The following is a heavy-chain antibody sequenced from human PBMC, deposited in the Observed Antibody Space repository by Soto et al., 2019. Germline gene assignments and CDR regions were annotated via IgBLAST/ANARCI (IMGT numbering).Heavy chain of an antibody. Sequence: SETLSLTCTVSGCSISSYYWSWIRQPPGKGLEWIGYIYYSGSTNYNPSLKSRVTISVDTSKNQFSLKLSSVTAADTAVYYCARESVSSGDAFDIWGQGTMVTVSS. CDR2: IYYSGST. J-gene: IGHJ3*02. CDR1: GCSISSYY. V-gene: IGHV4-59*01. D-gene: IGHD3-22*01. CDR3: ARESVSSGDAFDI.